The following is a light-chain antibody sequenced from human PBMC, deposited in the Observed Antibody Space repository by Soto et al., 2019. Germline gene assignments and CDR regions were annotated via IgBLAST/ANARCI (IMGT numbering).Light chain of an antibody. CDR2: GSS. CDR3: LHYNDWPRWT. Sequence: VMTQTPLSLSVAPGQPASISCRASQTLSSRHLAWYQQKPGQAPRLLIYGSSSRATDIPDRFSGSGSGTDFTLTISSLQSEDFAVYYCLHYNDWPRWTFGQGTKVDIK. CDR1: QTLSSRH. J-gene: IGKJ1*01. V-gene: IGKV3D-15*01.